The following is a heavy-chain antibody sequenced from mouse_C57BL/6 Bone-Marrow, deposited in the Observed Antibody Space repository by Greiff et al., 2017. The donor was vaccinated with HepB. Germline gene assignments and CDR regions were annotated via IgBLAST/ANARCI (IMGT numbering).Heavy chain of an antibody. CDR2: IRSKSNNYAT. CDR1: GFSFNTYA. J-gene: IGHJ4*01. CDR3: VRHGQLRPPYAMDY. V-gene: IGHV10-1*01. D-gene: IGHD3-2*02. Sequence: EVMLVESGGGLVQPKGSLKLSCAASGFSFNTYAMNWVRQAPGKGLEWVARIRSKSNNYATYYADSVKDRFTISRDDSESMLYLQMNNLKTEDTAMYYCVRHGQLRPPYAMDYWGQGTSVTVSS.